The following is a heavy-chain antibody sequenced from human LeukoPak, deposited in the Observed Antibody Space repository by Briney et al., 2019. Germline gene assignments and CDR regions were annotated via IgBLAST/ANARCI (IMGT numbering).Heavy chain of an antibody. CDR2: ISAYNGNT. D-gene: IGHD6-13*01. J-gene: IGHJ4*02. CDR3: ARARGRIAAAGYYFDY. Sequence: ASVKVSCEASGYTFTSYGISWVRQAPGQGLEWMGWISAYNGNTNYAQKLRGRVTMTTDTSTSTAYMELRSLRSDDTAVYYCARARGRIAAAGYYFDYWGQGTLVTVSS. CDR1: GYTFTSYG. V-gene: IGHV1-18*01.